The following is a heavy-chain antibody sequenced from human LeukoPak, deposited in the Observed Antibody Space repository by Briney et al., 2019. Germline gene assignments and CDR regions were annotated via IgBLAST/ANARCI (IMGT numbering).Heavy chain of an antibody. CDR2: INHSGST. J-gene: IGHJ4*02. CDR3: ARDGRFPPEVLPRYFDY. V-gene: IGHV4-34*01. Sequence: SETLSLTCAGYGGSFSGYYWSWIRQPPGKGLEWIGEINHSGSTNYNPSLKSRVTISVDTSKNQFSLKLSSVTAADTAVYYCARDGRFPPEVLPRYFDYWGQGTLVTVSS. D-gene: IGHD1-26*01. CDR1: GGSFSGYY.